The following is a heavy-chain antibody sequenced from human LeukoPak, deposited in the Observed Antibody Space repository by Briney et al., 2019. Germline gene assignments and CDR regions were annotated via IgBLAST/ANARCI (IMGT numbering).Heavy chain of an antibody. D-gene: IGHD6-6*01. J-gene: IGHJ5*02. CDR1: GGSFSGYY. CDR3: ARGKRAARTRHNWFDP. V-gene: IGHV4-34*01. CDR2: INHSGST. Sequence: SETLSLTCAVYGGSFSGYYWSWIRQPPGKGLEWIGEINHSGSTNYNPSLKSRVTISVDTSKNQFSLKLSSGTAADTAVYYCARGKRAARTRHNWFDPWGQGTLVTVSS.